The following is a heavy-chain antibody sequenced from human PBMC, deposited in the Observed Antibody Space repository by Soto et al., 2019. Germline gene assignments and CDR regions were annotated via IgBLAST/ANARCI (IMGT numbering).Heavy chain of an antibody. D-gene: IGHD6-6*01. CDR3: ARESIAAPQVLLRY. CDR1: GYTFTSYY. Sequence: ASVNVSCKSSGYTFTSYYMHWGRQAPGQGLEWMGIINPSGGSTSYAQKFQGRVTMTRDTSTSTVYMELSSLRSEDTAVYYCARESIAAPQVLLRYWGQGTLVTVS. V-gene: IGHV1-46*01. CDR2: INPSGGST. J-gene: IGHJ4*02.